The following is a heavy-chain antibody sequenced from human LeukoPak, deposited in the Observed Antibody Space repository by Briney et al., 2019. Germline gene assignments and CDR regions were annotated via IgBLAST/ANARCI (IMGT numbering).Heavy chain of an antibody. CDR1: GFTFSSYG. CDR2: IWYDGSNK. V-gene: IGHV3-33*01. CDR3: ARDRTLHYGDYNFFDY. Sequence: GRSLRLSCAASGFTFSSYGMHWVRQAPGKGLEWVAVIWYDGSNKYYADSVKGRFTISRDNSKNTLYLQMNSLRAEDTAVYYCARDRTLHYGDYNFFDYCGQGSLVTVSS. J-gene: IGHJ4*02. D-gene: IGHD4-17*01.